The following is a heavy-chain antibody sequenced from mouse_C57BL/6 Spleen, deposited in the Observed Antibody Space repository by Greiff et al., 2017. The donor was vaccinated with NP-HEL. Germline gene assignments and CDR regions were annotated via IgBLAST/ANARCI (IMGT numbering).Heavy chain of an antibody. CDR2: ISYDGSN. J-gene: IGHJ3*01. V-gene: IGHV3-6*01. CDR1: GYSITSGYY. Sequence: EVHLVESGPGLVKPSQSLSLTCSVTGYSITSGYYWNWIRQFPGNKLEWMGYISYDGSNNYNPSLKNRISITRDTSKNQFFLKLNSVTTEDTATYYCARDRIYDGYPFAYWGQGTLVTVSA. CDR3: ARDRIYDGYPFAY. D-gene: IGHD2-3*01.